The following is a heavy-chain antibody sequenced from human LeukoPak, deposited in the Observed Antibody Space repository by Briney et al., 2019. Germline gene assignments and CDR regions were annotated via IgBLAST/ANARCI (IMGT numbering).Heavy chain of an antibody. Sequence: GRSLRLSCAASGFTFSSYGMHWVRQAPGKGLEWVAVISYDGSNKYYADSVKGRFTISRDNSKNTLYLQMNSLRAEDTAVYYCAKQQFEYCSGGSCYSGSYGMDVWGQGTTVTVSS. J-gene: IGHJ6*02. CDR3: AKQQFEYCSGGSCYSGSYGMDV. D-gene: IGHD2-15*01. CDR2: ISYDGSNK. V-gene: IGHV3-30*18. CDR1: GFTFSSYG.